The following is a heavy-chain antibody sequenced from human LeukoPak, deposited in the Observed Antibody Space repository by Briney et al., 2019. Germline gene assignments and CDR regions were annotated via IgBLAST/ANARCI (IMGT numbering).Heavy chain of an antibody. V-gene: IGHV3-23*01. CDR1: GFTFDNAW. Sequence: PGGSLRLSCAASGFTFDNAWMNWVRQAPGKGLEWVSALSGSGGSTFYADSVKGRFTISRDNSNSTLYLQMNSLRAEDTAVYYCAKGRTPDYWGQGTLVTVSS. D-gene: IGHD2-15*01. J-gene: IGHJ4*02. CDR3: AKGRTPDY. CDR2: LSGSGGST.